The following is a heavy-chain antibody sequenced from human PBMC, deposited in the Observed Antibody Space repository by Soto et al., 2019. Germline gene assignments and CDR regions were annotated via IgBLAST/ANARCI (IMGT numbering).Heavy chain of an antibody. J-gene: IGHJ6*02. Sequence: ASVKVSCKASGYTFTSYYMHWVRQAPGQGLEWMGIINPSGGSTSYAQKFQGRVTMTRDTSTSTVYMELSSLRSEDTAVYYCARDPAYDFWSGSPYYYYYGMDVWGQGTRVTVSS. D-gene: IGHD3-3*01. CDR2: INPSGGST. CDR3: ARDPAYDFWSGSPYYYYYGMDV. CDR1: GYTFTSYY. V-gene: IGHV1-46*01.